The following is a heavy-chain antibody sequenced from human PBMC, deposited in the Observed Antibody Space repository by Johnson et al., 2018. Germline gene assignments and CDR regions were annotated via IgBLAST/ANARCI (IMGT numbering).Heavy chain of an antibody. CDR1: GGSLSSYY. J-gene: IGHJ6*02. Sequence: QVQLQESGPGLVKPSETLSLTCTVSGGSLSSYYWSWIRQPPGKGLEWIGYIYYSGSTNYNPSLKSRVTIPVDTSKNQFSLKLSSVTPADTAVYYCARDFVSDGMDVWGQGTTVTVSS. D-gene: IGHD2-21*01. CDR2: IYYSGST. CDR3: ARDFVSDGMDV. V-gene: IGHV4-59*01.